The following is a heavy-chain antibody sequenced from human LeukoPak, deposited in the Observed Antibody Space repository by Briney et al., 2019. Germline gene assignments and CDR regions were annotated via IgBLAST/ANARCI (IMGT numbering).Heavy chain of an antibody. Sequence: GGSLRLSCVTSGFTFTSVSMSWVRQAPGKGLEWVAFIGHVAGDIFYGDSVKGRFNISRDDAKGSVYLQMNSLRVDDTAVYSCARDPYTGSMFDYWGHGTLVTVSS. J-gene: IGHJ4*01. CDR3: ARDPYTGSMFDY. V-gene: IGHV3-21*01. CDR2: IGHVAGDI. D-gene: IGHD1-1*01. CDR1: GFTFTSVS.